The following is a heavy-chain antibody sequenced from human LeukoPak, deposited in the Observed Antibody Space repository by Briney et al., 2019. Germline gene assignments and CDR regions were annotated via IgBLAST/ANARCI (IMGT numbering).Heavy chain of an antibody. CDR3: AVSGAGALRYYDILTGYCADY. V-gene: IGHV3-23*01. D-gene: IGHD3-9*01. CDR1: GFTFSSYG. Sequence: GETLTLSCPVSGFTFSSYGMNWVRQAPGGGLEWVSAISGSGARTYYADSVKGRFTISRDNSKNTLYLQMNSLRNEATAVYYCAVSGAGALRYYDILTGYCADYWGQGTLVTVSS. CDR2: ISGSGART. J-gene: IGHJ4*02.